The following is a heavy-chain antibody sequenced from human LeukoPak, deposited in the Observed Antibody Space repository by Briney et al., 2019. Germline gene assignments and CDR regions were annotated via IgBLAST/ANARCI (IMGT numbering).Heavy chain of an antibody. Sequence: SVKVSCKASGGTFSSYAISWVRQAPGQGLEWMGRIIPILGITNYAQKFQGRVTITADKSTSTAYMELSSLRSEDTAVYYCARVLSGSYFFTHAFDIWGQGTMVTVSS. CDR3: ARVLSGSYFFTHAFDI. V-gene: IGHV1-69*04. D-gene: IGHD1-26*01. CDR2: IIPILGIT. CDR1: GGTFSSYA. J-gene: IGHJ3*02.